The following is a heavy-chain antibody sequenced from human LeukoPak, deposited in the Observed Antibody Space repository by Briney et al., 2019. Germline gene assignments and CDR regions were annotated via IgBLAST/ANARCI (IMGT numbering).Heavy chain of an antibody. CDR2: ISGSGDST. CDR1: GFTFSSYA. V-gene: IGHV3-23*01. Sequence: PGGSLRLSCAASGFTFSSYAMSWVRQAPGKGLEWVSAISGSGDSTHHADSVKGRFTISRDNSKNTLYLQMKSLRAEDTALYYCARSATLGPTAADHGYWGQGTLVTVSS. D-gene: IGHD1-1*01. J-gene: IGHJ4*02. CDR3: ARSATLGPTAADHGY.